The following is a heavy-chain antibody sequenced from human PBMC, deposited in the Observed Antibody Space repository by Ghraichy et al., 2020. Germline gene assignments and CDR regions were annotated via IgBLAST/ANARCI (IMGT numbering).Heavy chain of an antibody. J-gene: IGHJ4*02. CDR3: ARGDDSSGYLTY. CDR1: GGSISSYY. CDR2: IYYSGST. Sequence: SQTLSLTCTVSGGSISSYYWSWIRQPPGKGLEWIGYIYYSGSTNYNPSLKSRVTISVDTSKNQFSLKLSSVTAADTAVYYCARGDDSSGYLTYGGPGTLVTVSS. V-gene: IGHV4-59*01. D-gene: IGHD3-22*01.